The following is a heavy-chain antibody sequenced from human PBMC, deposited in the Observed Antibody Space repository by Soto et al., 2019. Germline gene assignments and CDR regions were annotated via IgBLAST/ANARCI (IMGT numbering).Heavy chain of an antibody. V-gene: IGHV1-2*02. CDR2: INPNSGGT. CDR3: ARTFYDVWSSERRASALDI. CDR1: GYTFTGYY. D-gene: IGHD3-3*01. Sequence: ASVKVSCKASGYTFTGYYMHWVRQAPGQGLEWMGWINPNSGGTNYAQKFQGRVTMTRDTSISTAYMELSRLRSDDTAVYYCARTFYDVWSSERRASALDICGQGIMVTVSS. J-gene: IGHJ3*02.